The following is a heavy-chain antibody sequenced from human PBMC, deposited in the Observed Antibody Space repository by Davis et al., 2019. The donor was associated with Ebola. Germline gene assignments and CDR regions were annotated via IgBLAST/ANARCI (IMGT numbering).Heavy chain of an antibody. J-gene: IGHJ6*04. CDR1: GFTFSRSW. V-gene: IGHV3-7*01. Sequence: GESLKISCVASGFTFSRSWMNWVRQAPGQGLEWVASIKEDGSEKYHVHSVEGRFTISRDNAKNSLYLQMNSLRSEDAAVYYCAKDPGGRKVGYQMDVWGEGTTVTVSS. CDR2: IKEDGSEK. D-gene: IGHD1-14*01. CDR3: AKDPGGRKVGYQMDV.